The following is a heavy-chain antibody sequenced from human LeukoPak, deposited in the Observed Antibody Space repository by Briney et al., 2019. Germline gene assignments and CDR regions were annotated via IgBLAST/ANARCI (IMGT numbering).Heavy chain of an antibody. D-gene: IGHD3-22*01. V-gene: IGHV3-21*01. CDR1: GFTFSSYS. CDR2: ISSSSSYI. Sequence: GGSLRLSCAASGFTFSSYSMNWVRQAPGKGLEWVSSISSSSSYIYYADSVKGRFTISRDNAKNSLYLQMNSLRAEDTAVYYCARAGAMIVVDIDYWGQGTLVTVSS. J-gene: IGHJ4*02. CDR3: ARAGAMIVVDIDY.